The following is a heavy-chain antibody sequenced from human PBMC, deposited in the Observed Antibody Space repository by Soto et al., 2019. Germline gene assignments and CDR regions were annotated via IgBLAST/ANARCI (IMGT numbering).Heavy chain of an antibody. D-gene: IGHD2-8*01. CDR2: IKEDGSSK. CDR3: ASEKWYVFDH. Sequence: GGSLRLSCAASGINFNDYWMSWVRQAPGKGLEWVANIKEDGSSKYYVDSVKGRFTISRDNAKNSLYLQMNSPRAEDTALYYCASEKWYVFDHWGQGTQVTVSS. CDR1: GINFNDYW. J-gene: IGHJ4*02. V-gene: IGHV3-7*03.